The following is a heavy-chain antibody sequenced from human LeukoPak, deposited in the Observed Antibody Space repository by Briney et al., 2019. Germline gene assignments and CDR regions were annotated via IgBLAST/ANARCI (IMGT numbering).Heavy chain of an antibody. CDR3: ARSRHYDFWSGYSSHFDY. V-gene: IGHV4-39*01. CDR1: GGSIRSSYYY. D-gene: IGHD3-3*01. Sequence: PSETLSLTCTVSGGSIRSSYYYWGWIRQPPGKGLEWIGSIYDSGSTYYNPSLKSRVTISVDTSKNQFSLKLSSVTAADTAVYYCARSRHYDFWSGYSSHFDYWGQGTLVTVSS. CDR2: IYDSGST. J-gene: IGHJ4*02.